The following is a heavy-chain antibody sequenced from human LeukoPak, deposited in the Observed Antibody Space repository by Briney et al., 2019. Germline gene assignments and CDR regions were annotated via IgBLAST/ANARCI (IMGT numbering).Heavy chain of an antibody. Sequence: GGSLRLSCEGSAFIFSGHWMNWVRQTPGKGLEWVASIKEDGSERQYVDSVKSRFSISRDNAKNSLYLQMNSLRAEDTAVYYCARALWSGPVYYGMDVWGQGTTVTVSS. D-gene: IGHD3-10*01. CDR3: ARALWSGPVYYGMDV. CDR2: IKEDGSER. J-gene: IGHJ6*02. V-gene: IGHV3-7*01. CDR1: AFIFSGHW.